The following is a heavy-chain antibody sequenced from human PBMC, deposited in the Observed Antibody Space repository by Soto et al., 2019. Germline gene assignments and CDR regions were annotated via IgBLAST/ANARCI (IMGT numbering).Heavy chain of an antibody. CDR3: ARDPVRSHPGTFDY. D-gene: IGHD3-10*01. J-gene: IGHJ4*02. CDR1: GFTFSSYW. V-gene: IGHV3-7*03. CDR2: IKQDGSEK. Sequence: GGSLRLSCAASGFTFSSYWMSWVRQAPGKGLEWVANIKQDGSEKYYVDSVKGRFTISRDNAKNSLYLQMNSLRAEDTAVYYCARDPVRSHPGTFDYWGQGTLVTVSS.